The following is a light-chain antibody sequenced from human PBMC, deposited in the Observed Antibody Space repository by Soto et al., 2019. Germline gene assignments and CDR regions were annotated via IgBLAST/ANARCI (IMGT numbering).Light chain of an antibody. CDR3: SLYTRSSTLV. J-gene: IGLJ2*01. CDR2: EVS. CDR1: SSDVGSYNR. V-gene: IGLV2-18*01. Sequence: QSALTQPPSVSGSPGQSVTISCTGTSSDVGSYNRVSWYQQPPGTAPKLMIYEVSNRPSGVPDRFSGSKSGNTASLTISGLQAEDEADYYCSLYTRSSTLVFGGGTKLTVL.